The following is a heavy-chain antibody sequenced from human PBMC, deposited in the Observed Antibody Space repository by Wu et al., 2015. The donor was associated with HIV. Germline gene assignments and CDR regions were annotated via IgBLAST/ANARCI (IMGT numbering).Heavy chain of an antibody. D-gene: IGHD3-22*01. CDR3: ASDAYYYYDSSGGRFPPPNAFDI. Sequence: QVQLVQSGAEVKKPGASVKVSCKASGYTFTSYYMHWVRQAPGQGLEWMGIINPSGGSTSYAQKFQGRVTMTRDTSTSTVYMELSSLRSEDTAVYYCASDAYYYYDSSGGRFPPPNAFDIWGQGTMVTVSS. J-gene: IGHJ3*02. CDR1: GYTFTSYY. V-gene: IGHV1-46*01. CDR2: INPSGGST.